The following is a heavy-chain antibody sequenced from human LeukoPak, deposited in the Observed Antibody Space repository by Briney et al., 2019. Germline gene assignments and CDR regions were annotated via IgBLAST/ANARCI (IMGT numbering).Heavy chain of an antibody. CDR2: ISYDGSNK. J-gene: IGHJ4*02. CDR1: GFTFSSYA. D-gene: IGHD5-24*01. CDR3: ARDQMATNWMGYFDY. Sequence: GSLRLSCAASGFTFSSYAMQWVRQAPGKGLEWVAVISYDGSNKYYADSVKGRFTISRDNSKNTLYLQMNSLRAEDTAVYYCARDQMATNWMGYFDYWGQGTLVTVSS. V-gene: IGHV3-30*04.